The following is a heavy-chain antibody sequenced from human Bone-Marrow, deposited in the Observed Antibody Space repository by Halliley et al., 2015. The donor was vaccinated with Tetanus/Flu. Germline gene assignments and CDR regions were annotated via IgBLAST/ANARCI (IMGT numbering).Heavy chain of an antibody. CDR2: GAP. Sequence: GAPYYTPSLKSRVTISIDTSKNQFSLKLSSVTVADTAIYYCARDHRFHYDSSGYRYQYRVDVWDQGTPVAVSS. CDR3: ARDHRFHYDSSGYRYQYRVDV. J-gene: IGHJ6*02. V-gene: IGHV4-31*02. D-gene: IGHD3-22*01.